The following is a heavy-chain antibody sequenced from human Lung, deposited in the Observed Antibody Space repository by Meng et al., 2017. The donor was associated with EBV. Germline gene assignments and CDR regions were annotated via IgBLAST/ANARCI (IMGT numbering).Heavy chain of an antibody. J-gene: IGHJ4*02. CDR2: INPDGSVI. Sequence: VQGVASGGGLVPPGGSLRLSCAAFGFTLSSYWVHWVRQAPGKGLVWVSRINPDGSVITYADSVKGRFTISRDNAKNTVYLQMNNLRAEDTAVYYCAKDCFGDKDSWGQGTLVTVSS. CDR1: GFTLSSYW. V-gene: IGHV3-74*01. CDR3: AKDCFGDKDS. D-gene: IGHD2-21*01.